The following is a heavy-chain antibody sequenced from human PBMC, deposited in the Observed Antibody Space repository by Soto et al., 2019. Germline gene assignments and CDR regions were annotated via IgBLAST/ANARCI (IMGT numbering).Heavy chain of an antibody. CDR1: GFPFSTYA. J-gene: IGHJ4*02. Sequence: EVQLLESGGNLVQPGGSLRLSCAGSGFPFSTYAVSWVRQTPGKGLEWVSAISPTGGSTYYAASVRGRFTISRDNSKNTVVLQMSGLRAEDTAIYYCAKAKRGILPTTTGGLDYWGQGTVLSVSS. CDR3: AKAKRGILPTTTGGLDY. CDR2: ISPTGGST. V-gene: IGHV3-23*01. D-gene: IGHD4-4*01.